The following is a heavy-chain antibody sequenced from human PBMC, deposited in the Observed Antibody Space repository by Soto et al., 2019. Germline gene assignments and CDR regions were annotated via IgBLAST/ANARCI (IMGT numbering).Heavy chain of an antibody. D-gene: IGHD1-1*01. CDR1: GRSSSGKKY. V-gene: IGHV3-53*01. CDR2: LYDVDGS. Sequence: GGAVRRSCVALGRSSSGKKYVAWVRQAPGKGLEWVSALYDVDGSFYADSVKGRFTTSSDSSKTTVYLQMNDLRPDDTAVYYCATWHEREHAYDVWGQGTTVPVS. J-gene: IGHJ3*01. CDR3: ATWHEREHAYDV.